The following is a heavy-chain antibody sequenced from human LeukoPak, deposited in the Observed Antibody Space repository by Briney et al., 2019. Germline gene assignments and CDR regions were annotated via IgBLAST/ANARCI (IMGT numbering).Heavy chain of an antibody. V-gene: IGHV3-21*01. D-gene: IGHD6-13*01. CDR1: GFTFSSYS. Sequence: GGSLRLSCAASGFTFSSYSMNWVRQAPGKGLEWVSSVSSSSSYIYYADSVKGRFTISRDNAKNSLYLQMNSLRAEDTAVYYCARRVGIAAAGNFDYWGQGTLVTVSS. CDR3: ARRVGIAAAGNFDY. J-gene: IGHJ4*02. CDR2: VSSSSSYI.